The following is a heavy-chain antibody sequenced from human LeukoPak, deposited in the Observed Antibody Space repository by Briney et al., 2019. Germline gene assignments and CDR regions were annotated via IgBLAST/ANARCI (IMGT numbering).Heavy chain of an antibody. Sequence: GGSLRLSCAASGFTFSSYAMSWVRQAPGKGLEWVSAISGSGGSTYYADSVKGRFTTSRDNAKNSLYLQVNSLRDEDTAVHYCARDLYSYGRFDYWGQGTLVTISS. D-gene: IGHD5-18*01. J-gene: IGHJ4*02. CDR3: ARDLYSYGRFDY. CDR2: ISGSGGST. V-gene: IGHV3-23*01. CDR1: GFTFSSYA.